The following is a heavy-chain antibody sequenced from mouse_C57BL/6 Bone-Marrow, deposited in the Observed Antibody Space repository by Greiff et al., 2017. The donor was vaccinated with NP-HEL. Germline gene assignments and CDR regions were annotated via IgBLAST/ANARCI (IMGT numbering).Heavy chain of an antibody. CDR2: IDPENGDT. V-gene: IGHV14-4*01. Sequence: EVMLVESGAELVRPGASVKLSCTASGFNIKDDYMHWVKQRPEQGLEWIGWIDPENGDTEYASKFQGKATITADTSSNTAYLQLSSLTSEDTAVYYCTTNGYDGDWGQGTTLTVSS. J-gene: IGHJ2*01. D-gene: IGHD2-2*01. CDR3: TTNGYDGD. CDR1: GFNIKDDY.